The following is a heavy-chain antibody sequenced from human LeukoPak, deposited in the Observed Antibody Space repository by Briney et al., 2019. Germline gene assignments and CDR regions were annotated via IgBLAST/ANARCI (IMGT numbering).Heavy chain of an antibody. CDR3: ASTGYSSSWYLFDY. Sequence: PSETLSLTCTVSGESISGYYWSWIRQPPGKGLEWVGYIYYSGSTNYNPSLKSRVTISVDTSKNQFSLKLSSVTAADTAVYYCASTGYSSSWYLFDYWGQGTLVTVSS. CDR1: GESISGYY. J-gene: IGHJ4*02. V-gene: IGHV4-59*01. CDR2: IYYSGST. D-gene: IGHD6-13*01.